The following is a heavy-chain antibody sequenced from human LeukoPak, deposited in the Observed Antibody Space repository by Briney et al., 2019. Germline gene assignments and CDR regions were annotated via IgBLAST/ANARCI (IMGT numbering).Heavy chain of an antibody. CDR3: LRDLNWSLDQ. CDR1: GFTFSNYM. Sequence: GGSLRLSCAASGFTFSNYMMHWVRQAPGKGLVWVSRIKSDGITITYADSVKGRFTISRDNAKNTLCLQMNSLRAEDTAVYYCLRDLNWSLDQWGQGTLDTVSS. CDR2: IKSDGITI. D-gene: IGHD1-20*01. J-gene: IGHJ4*02. V-gene: IGHV3-74*01.